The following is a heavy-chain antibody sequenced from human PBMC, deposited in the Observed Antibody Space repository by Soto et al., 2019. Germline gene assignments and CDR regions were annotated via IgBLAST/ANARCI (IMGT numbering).Heavy chain of an antibody. D-gene: IGHD3-22*01. V-gene: IGHV4-39*01. CDR2: MYSGGNT. CDR3: ARQPYDSTGYYYGA. Sequence: QLQLQESGPGLVKPSETLSLTCTVSGGSFSSSTYYWGWIRQPPGKGLEWIGSMYSGGNTYYNPSLKSRVTVSVDTSKNHFSLKLTSVIAADTAMYYCARQPYDSTGYYYGAWGQGTLVTVSS. CDR1: GGSFSSSTYY. J-gene: IGHJ5*02.